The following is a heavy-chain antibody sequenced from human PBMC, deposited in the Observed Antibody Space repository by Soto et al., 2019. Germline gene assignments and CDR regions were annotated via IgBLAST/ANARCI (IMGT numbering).Heavy chain of an antibody. J-gene: IGHJ4*02. CDR2: ISYDGSNK. Sequence: QVQLVESGGGVVQPGRSLRLSCAASGFTFSSYGMHWVRQAPGKGLEWVAVISYDGSNKYYADSVKGRFTISRDNSKNTLYLQMICLRAEDTAVYYCAKGIGREFFRVVIFPLDYWGQGTLVTVSS. CDR1: GFTFSSYG. V-gene: IGHV3-30*18. D-gene: IGHD3-3*01. CDR3: AKGIGREFFRVVIFPLDY.